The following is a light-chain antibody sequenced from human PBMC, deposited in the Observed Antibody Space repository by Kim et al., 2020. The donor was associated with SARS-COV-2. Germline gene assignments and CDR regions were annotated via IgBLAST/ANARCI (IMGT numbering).Light chain of an antibody. Sequence: SYELTQPPSVSVSPGQTASITCFGDKLGDKYACWYQQKPGQSPVLVIYQDSKRPSGIPERFSGSNSGNTATLTISGTQAMDEADYYCKAWDSSPGVFGGG. CDR3: KAWDSSPGV. J-gene: IGLJ2*01. CDR2: QDS. V-gene: IGLV3-1*01. CDR1: KLGDKY.